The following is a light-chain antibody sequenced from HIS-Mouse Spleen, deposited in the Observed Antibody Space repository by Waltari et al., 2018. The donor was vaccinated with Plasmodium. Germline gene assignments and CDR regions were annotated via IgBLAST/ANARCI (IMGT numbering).Light chain of an antibody. CDR3: CSYAGSSTWV. CDR1: SSDVGSYNL. J-gene: IGLJ3*02. Sequence: QSALTQPASVSGSPGQSITISCTGTSSDVGSYNLVSWYQQHPGKAPKLMIYEGSKRPSGVSNRFAGSNSGNTASLTSSGLQAEDEADYYCCSYAGSSTWVFGGGTKLTVL. V-gene: IGLV2-23*01. CDR2: EGS.